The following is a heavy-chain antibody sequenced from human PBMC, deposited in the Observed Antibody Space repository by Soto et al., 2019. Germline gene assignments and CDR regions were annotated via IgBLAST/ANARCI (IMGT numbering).Heavy chain of an antibody. CDR2: INPATGAT. V-gene: IGHV1-2*02. D-gene: IGHD3-3*01. Sequence: QLHLVQSGAVVKKPGASVTVSCSASGYPVTAYYMHWVRQAPGRGLEWMGGINPATGATKYTQTFQGRVPMARDTSTSTSFMELSGLTSEDPAVFYCARGGGVGVAGSAAFDMWGQGTLVTVSS. J-gene: IGHJ3*02. CDR1: GYPVTAYY. CDR3: ARGGGVGVAGSAAFDM.